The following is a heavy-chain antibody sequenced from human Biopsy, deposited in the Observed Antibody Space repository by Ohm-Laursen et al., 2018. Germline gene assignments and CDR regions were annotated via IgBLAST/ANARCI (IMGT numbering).Heavy chain of an antibody. V-gene: IGHV3-72*01. CDR3: GSAATFGASRHWPHF. CDR2: IRDKASSYTI. CDR1: GFTFNDVY. Sequence: GSLRLSCSASGFTFNDVYMHWVRQAPGKGLEWVGRIRDKASSYTIEYATTVKGRFTISRDDSKNSVYLQMNSLKTEDTAVYYCGSAATFGASRHWPHFWGQGTLVTVSS. D-gene: IGHD4/OR15-4a*01. J-gene: IGHJ4*02.